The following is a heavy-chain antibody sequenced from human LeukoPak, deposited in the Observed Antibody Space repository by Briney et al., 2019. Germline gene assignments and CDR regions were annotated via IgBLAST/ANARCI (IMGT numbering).Heavy chain of an antibody. V-gene: IGHV5-51*01. Sequence: GESPQISCKGSGSSFTTYWIAWVRQLPGKGLEWMGIIYPGDSDTRYSPSFQGQVTISADKSISTAYLQWSSLKASDTAMYYCARRATIVDYFDPWGQGTLVTVSS. CDR1: GSSFTTYW. CDR2: IYPGDSDT. J-gene: IGHJ5*02. CDR3: ARRATIVDYFDP. D-gene: IGHD5-24*01.